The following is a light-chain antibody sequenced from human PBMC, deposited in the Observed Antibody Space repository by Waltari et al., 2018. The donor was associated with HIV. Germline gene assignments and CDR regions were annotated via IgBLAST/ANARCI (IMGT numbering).Light chain of an antibody. J-gene: IGLJ3*02. V-gene: IGLV1-51*01. CDR2: DNN. CDR1: SSNLGNNY. Sequence: QSAFTQPPSVSAAPGQKVTISCPGISSNLGNNYATWYQQLPGTAHKLLINDNNKRPLRNPYRVSGSKSRTSATLGVTGPQNGAEAYYYCGAWGSSLSAWVFGGGTKLTVL. CDR3: GAWGSSLSAWV.